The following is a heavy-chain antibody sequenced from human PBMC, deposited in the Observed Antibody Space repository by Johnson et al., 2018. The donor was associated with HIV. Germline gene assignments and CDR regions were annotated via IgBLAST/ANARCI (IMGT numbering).Heavy chain of an antibody. D-gene: IGHD1-1*01. V-gene: IGHV3-7*05. J-gene: IGHJ3*02. CDR1: GLIFNDYW. Sequence: MLLVESGGGVVQPGRSLRLSCAASGLIFNDYWMSWVRQSPGKGLEFVANIKEDSSEKSYVDSVRGRFTISRDNAKNSVVLQMNNLRAEDTAIYYCARDPGYSAFDIWGQGTVVTVSS. CDR3: ARDPGYSAFDI. CDR2: IKEDSSEK.